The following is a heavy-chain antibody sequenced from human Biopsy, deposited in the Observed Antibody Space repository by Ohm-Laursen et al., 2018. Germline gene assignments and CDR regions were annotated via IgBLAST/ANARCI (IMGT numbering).Heavy chain of an antibody. J-gene: IGHJ4*02. V-gene: IGHV3-11*01. D-gene: IGHD6-25*01. CDR2: ISGTSADI. CDR3: VMTAGRGGGDS. CDR1: GFRFSDNY. Sequence: GSLRLSCAASGFRFSDNYMSWMRQAPGKGLEWLSYISGTSADIAYADSVKGRFTISRDNAQNSLFLQMSSLRAEDTAIYHCVMTAGRGGGDSRGQGTLVTVSS.